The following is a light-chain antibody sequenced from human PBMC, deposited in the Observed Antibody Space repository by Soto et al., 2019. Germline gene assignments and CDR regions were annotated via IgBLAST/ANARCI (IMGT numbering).Light chain of an antibody. J-gene: IGLJ1*01. V-gene: IGLV2-14*01. CDR3: SSYASSTTPYV. CDR2: EVS. CDR1: SSDVGAYNY. Sequence: YVLTQPASVSGSAGQSITFSCNGTSSDVGAYNYVSWYQQHPGKAPKLMIYEVSNRPSGVSNRFSGSKSGNTASLTISGLQTEDEADYYCSSYASSTTPYVFGTGTKVTVL.